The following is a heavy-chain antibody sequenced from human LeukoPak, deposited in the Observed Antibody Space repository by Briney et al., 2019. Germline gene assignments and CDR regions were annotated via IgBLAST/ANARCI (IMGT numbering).Heavy chain of an antibody. CDR2: INPSGGST. Sequence: VASVKVSCKASGYTFTNYYMHWVRQAPGEGLEWMAIINPSGGSTSYALRFQGRLTMTGDTSTSTVYMELISLTSEDTAVYYCARDAIVGPTRFFDYWGQGTLVTVSS. D-gene: IGHD1-26*01. J-gene: IGHJ4*02. V-gene: IGHV1-46*01. CDR1: GYTFTNYY. CDR3: ARDAIVGPTRFFDY.